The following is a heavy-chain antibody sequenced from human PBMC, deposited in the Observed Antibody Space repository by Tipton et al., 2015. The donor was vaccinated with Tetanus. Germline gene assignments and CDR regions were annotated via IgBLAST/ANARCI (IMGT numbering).Heavy chain of an antibody. J-gene: IGHJ4*02. V-gene: IGHV3-23*01. CDR3: TRGTGDY. D-gene: IGHD1-14*01. Sequence: SLRLSCAASGFGFSSYLMSWVRQAPGKGLEWVSGISGSGGTTYYADSVKGRFSISRDNSKNTVSVQMNSLRAEDTAVYYCTRGTGDYWGQGTLVTVSS. CDR1: GFGFSSYL. CDR2: ISGSGGTT.